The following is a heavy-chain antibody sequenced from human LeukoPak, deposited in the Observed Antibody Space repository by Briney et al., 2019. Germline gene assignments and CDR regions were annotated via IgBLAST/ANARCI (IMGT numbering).Heavy chain of an antibody. CDR1: GFTFSSYA. CDR2: ISDSGGST. J-gene: IGHJ4*02. Sequence: GGSLRLSCAASGFTFSSYAMTWVRQAPGKGLEWVSAISDSGGSTVYADSVRGRLTISRDNSKNTLYLRMSSLRDEDTAIYYCTKGGSYAPLDYWGQGTLVTVSS. CDR3: TKGGSYAPLDY. D-gene: IGHD1-26*01. V-gene: IGHV3-23*01.